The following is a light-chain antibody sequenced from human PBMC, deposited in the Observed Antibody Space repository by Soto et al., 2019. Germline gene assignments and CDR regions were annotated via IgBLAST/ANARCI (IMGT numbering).Light chain of an antibody. V-gene: IGKV1-5*01. CDR2: DAS. CDR1: QSISSW. Sequence: DIQMTQSPSTLSASVGDRVTITCRASQSISSWLAWYQQKPGKAPKLLIYDASSLESGVPSRFSGSGSGTEFTLTISSLQPDDFATSYCQQYNSYSSWTCGQGTKVEIK. CDR3: QQYNSYSSWT. J-gene: IGKJ1*01.